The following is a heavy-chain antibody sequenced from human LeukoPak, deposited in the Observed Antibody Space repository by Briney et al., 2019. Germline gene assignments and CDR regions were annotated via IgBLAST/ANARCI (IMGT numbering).Heavy chain of an antibody. Sequence: PSETLSLTCTVSGGSISSYYWSWIRQPPGKGLEWIGYIYYSGSTNYNPSLKSRVTISVDTSKNQFSLKLSSVTAADTAVYYCAREPPHDFWSGYYLGNAFDIWGQGTMVTVSS. J-gene: IGHJ3*02. CDR1: GGSISSYY. V-gene: IGHV4-59*01. D-gene: IGHD3-3*01. CDR2: IYYSGST. CDR3: AREPPHDFWSGYYLGNAFDI.